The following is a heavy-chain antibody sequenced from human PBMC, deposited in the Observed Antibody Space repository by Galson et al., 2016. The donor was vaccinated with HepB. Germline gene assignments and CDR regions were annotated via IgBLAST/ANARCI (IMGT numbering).Heavy chain of an antibody. J-gene: IGHJ6*02. CDR1: GYRTTNYW. Sequence: QSGAEVKKPGESLKISCKGPGYRTTNYWIGWVRQMPGKGLEWMAIIYLGDSDPRYSPSSQGHVTIPADKSITTAYLQWSSLKASDTAMYYCAGTYYYGSTSPFYYALDVWGQGTTVTVSS. CDR2: IYLGDSDP. D-gene: IGHD3-10*01. V-gene: IGHV5-51*01. CDR3: AGTYYYGSTSPFYYALDV.